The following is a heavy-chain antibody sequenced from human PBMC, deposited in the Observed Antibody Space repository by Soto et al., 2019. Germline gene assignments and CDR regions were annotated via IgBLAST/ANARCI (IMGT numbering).Heavy chain of an antibody. CDR2: TYPGDSDT. J-gene: IGHJ6*02. V-gene: IGHV5-51*01. CDR3: ARTAAAGKYYYGMDV. CDR1: GYSFTSYW. Sequence: PGESLKISCKGSGYSFTSYWIGWVRQMPGKGLECMGITYPGDSDTRYSPSFQGQVTISADRSISTAYLQWSSLKASDTAMYYCARTAAAGKYYYGMDVWGQGTTVTVSS. D-gene: IGHD6-13*01.